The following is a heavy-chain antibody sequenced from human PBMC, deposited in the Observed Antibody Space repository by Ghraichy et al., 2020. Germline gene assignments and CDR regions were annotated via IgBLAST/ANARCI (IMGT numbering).Heavy chain of an antibody. CDR3: VKAGRDILTGYYY. V-gene: IGHV3-64D*06. Sequence: GGSLRLSCSASGFTFSSYAMHWVRQAPGKGLEYVSAISSNGGSTYYADSVKGRFTISRDNSKNTLYLQMSSLRAEDTAVYYCVKAGRDILTGYYYWGQGTLVTVSS. CDR1: GFTFSSYA. D-gene: IGHD3-9*01. CDR2: ISSNGGST. J-gene: IGHJ4*02.